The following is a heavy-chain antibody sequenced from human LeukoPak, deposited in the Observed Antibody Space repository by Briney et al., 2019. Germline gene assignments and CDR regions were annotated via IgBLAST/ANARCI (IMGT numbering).Heavy chain of an antibody. CDR2: INTDGSTL. CDR1: GFTFSSHW. CDR3: VNGYLN. J-gene: IGHJ4*02. Sequence: GGSLRLSCAASGFTFSSHWMYWVRHAPGKGLVWVSRINTDGSTLTYGDSVKGRFTISRDNAKSTLFLQMNSLRAEDTAVYYCVNGYLNWGQGTLVTVSS. V-gene: IGHV3-74*03. D-gene: IGHD6-25*01.